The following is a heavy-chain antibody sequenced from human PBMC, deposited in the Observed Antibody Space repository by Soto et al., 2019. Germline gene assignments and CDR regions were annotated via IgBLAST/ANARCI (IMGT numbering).Heavy chain of an antibody. V-gene: IGHV1-69*12. J-gene: IGHJ4*02. CDR1: GGTFSSYA. Sequence: QVQLVQSGAEVKKPGSSVKVSCKASGGTFSSYAISWVRQAPGQGLEWMGGIIPIFGTANYAQKFQGRVTITADESTSPAYMELRRLRSEETAVYYCASFGYYDRSGYYFDYWGQGTLVTVSS. D-gene: IGHD3-22*01. CDR3: ASFGYYDRSGYYFDY. CDR2: IIPIFGTA.